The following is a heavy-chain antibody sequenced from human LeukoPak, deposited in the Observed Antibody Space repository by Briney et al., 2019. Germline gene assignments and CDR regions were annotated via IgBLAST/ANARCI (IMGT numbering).Heavy chain of an antibody. CDR2: ISYDGSNK. J-gene: IGHJ3*02. Sequence: GRSLRLSCAASGFTFSSYGMHWVRQAPGKGLEWVAVISYDGSNKYYADSVKGRFTISRDNSKNTLYLQMNSLRAEDTAVYYCAIYYDSSGYETMNAFDIWGQGTMVTVSS. CDR3: AIYYDSSGYETMNAFDI. CDR1: GFTFSSYG. V-gene: IGHV3-30*03. D-gene: IGHD3-22*01.